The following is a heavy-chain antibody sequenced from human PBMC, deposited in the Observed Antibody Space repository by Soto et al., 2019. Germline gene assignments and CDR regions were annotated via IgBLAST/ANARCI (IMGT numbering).Heavy chain of an antibody. D-gene: IGHD3-10*01. CDR2: IRSKANSYAT. V-gene: IGHV3-73*01. Sequence: GGSLRLSCAASGFTFSGSAMHWVRQASGKGLEWVGRIRSKANSYATAYAASVKGRFTISRDDSKNTAYLQMNSLKTEDTAVYYCTRSPFYGSGSYYSYYYGMDVWGQGTTVTV. CDR3: TRSPFYGSGSYYSYYYGMDV. CDR1: GFTFSGSA. J-gene: IGHJ6*02.